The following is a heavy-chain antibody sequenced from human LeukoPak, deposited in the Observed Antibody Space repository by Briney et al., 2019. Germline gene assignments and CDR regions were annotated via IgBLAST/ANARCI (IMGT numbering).Heavy chain of an antibody. V-gene: IGHV4-59*01. D-gene: IGHD3-9*01. Sequence: PETLSLTCTVSGGSISSYYWSWIRQPPGKGLEWIGYIYYSGSTNYNPSLKSRVTISVDTSKNQFSLKLRSVTAADTAVYYCARVTGYMIEDYFDYWGQGILVTVSS. CDR3: ARVTGYMIEDYFDY. J-gene: IGHJ4*02. CDR2: IYYSGST. CDR1: GGSISSYY.